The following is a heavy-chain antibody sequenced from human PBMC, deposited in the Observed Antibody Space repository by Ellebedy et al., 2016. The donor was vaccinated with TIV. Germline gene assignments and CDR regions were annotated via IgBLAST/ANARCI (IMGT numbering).Heavy chain of an antibody. Sequence: GESLKIACSASGFTFSNYAMHWVRQPSGKGLEHVSVISSSGGSIHYADSVKGRFIISRDNSKNTLYLQMSSLRAEDTAVYYCVKRRDNWGQGTLVTVSS. CDR2: ISSSGGSI. J-gene: IGHJ4*02. CDR1: GFTFSNYA. CDR3: VKRRDN. V-gene: IGHV3-64D*09.